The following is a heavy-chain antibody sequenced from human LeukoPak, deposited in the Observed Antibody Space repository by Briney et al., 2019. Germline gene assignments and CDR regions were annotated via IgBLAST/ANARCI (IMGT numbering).Heavy chain of an antibody. V-gene: IGHV4-34*01. CDR2: INHSGST. J-gene: IGHJ5*02. Sequence: SETLSLTCAVYGGSFSGYYWSWIRQPPGKGLEWIGEINHSGSTNYNPSLKSRVTISVDTSKNQFSLKLSSVTAADKAVYYCARHAGVVVAASTNWFDPWGQGTLVTVSS. CDR1: GGSFSGYY. CDR3: ARHAGVVVAASTNWFDP. D-gene: IGHD2-15*01.